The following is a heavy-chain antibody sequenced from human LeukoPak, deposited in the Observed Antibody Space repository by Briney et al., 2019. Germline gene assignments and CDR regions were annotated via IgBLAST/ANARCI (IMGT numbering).Heavy chain of an antibody. Sequence: GRSMRLSCAASGFTFGSYAMSWVRQAPGKVLEWVSAISGSGGSTYYADSVKGRFTISRDNSKNTLYLQMNSLRAEDTAVYYCAKTVDTAMVDYYFDYWGQGTLVTVSS. CDR3: AKTVDTAMVDYYFDY. CDR1: GFTFGSYA. CDR2: ISGSGGST. J-gene: IGHJ4*02. D-gene: IGHD5-18*01. V-gene: IGHV3-23*01.